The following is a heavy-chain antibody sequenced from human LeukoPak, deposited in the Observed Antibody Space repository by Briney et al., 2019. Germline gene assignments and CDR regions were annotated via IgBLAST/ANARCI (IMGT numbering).Heavy chain of an antibody. CDR3: VRDRDYIWGTSHYDAYDI. D-gene: IGHD3-16*01. CDR2: ISPSGTTT. Sequence: GGSLRLSCAASGFSFIDYYMVWVRQAPGQGLECVSHISPSGTTTHYADSVKGRFTISRDNARNSVYLQMNSLRAEDTATYYCVRDRDYIWGTSHYDAYDIWGQGTMVTVAS. CDR1: GFSFIDYY. J-gene: IGHJ3*02. V-gene: IGHV3-11*04.